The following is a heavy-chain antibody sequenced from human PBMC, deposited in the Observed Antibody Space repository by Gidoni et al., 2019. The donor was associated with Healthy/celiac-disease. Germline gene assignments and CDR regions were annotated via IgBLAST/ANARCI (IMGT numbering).Heavy chain of an antibody. V-gene: IGHV3-30-3*01. D-gene: IGHD6-13*01. CDR3: ARDEVYSSSYYYYYYGMDV. J-gene: IGHJ6*02. Sequence: QVQLVEPGGGVVQPGRYPRLSCAASGFTFSSDALHWVRQAPGKGLEWVAVISYDGSNKYYADSVKGRFTISRDNSKNTLYLQMNSLRAEDTAVYYCARDEVYSSSYYYYYYGMDVWGQGTTVTVSS. CDR1: GFTFSSDA. CDR2: ISYDGSNK.